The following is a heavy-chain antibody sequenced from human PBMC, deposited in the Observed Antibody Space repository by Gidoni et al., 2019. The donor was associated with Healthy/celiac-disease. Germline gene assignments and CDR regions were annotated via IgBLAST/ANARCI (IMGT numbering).Heavy chain of an antibody. Sequence: QVTLMESGPVLVKPTETLTLSCTVSGFSLSNASMGVSSIRQPTGKALEWLAHIFSTDEKSYRTSLKSRLTIPKDNAKIQVVLTMTNMNTVDTSTYYCARMLMWDLLQGAFDIWGQGTMVTVSS. CDR2: IFSTDEK. D-gene: IGHD1-26*01. CDR3: ARMLMWDLLQGAFDI. CDR1: GFSLSNASMG. J-gene: IGHJ3*02. V-gene: IGHV2-26*01.